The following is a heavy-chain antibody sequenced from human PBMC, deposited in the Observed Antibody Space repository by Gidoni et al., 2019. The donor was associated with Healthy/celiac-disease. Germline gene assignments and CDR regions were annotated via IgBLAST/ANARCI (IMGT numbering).Heavy chain of an antibody. D-gene: IGHD3-22*01. J-gene: IGHJ4*02. CDR3: ASCSSGYYVDY. CDR2: IYYSGST. Sequence: QLQLQESGPGLVKPSETLSLTCTVSGGSISSSSYYWGWIRQPPGKGLEWIGSIYYSGSTYYNPSLKSRVTISVDTSKNQFSLKLSSVTAADTAVYYCASCSSGYYVDYWGQGTLVTVSS. CDR1: GGSISSSSYY. V-gene: IGHV4-39*01.